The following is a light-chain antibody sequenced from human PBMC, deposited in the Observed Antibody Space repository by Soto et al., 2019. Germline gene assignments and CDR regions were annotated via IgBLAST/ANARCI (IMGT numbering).Light chain of an antibody. J-gene: IGKJ3*01. Sequence: EIVLSQSPGTLSFSAGERATLSCRASQSVSSSYLAWYQQKPGQAPRLLIYGASGRATGIPVRLSGSSSGTAFTLTISRLEPKDFAVYYSQQYGIPPLFTFGPGNKVDIK. CDR1: QSVSSSY. CDR3: QQYGIPPLFT. V-gene: IGKV3-20*01. CDR2: GAS.